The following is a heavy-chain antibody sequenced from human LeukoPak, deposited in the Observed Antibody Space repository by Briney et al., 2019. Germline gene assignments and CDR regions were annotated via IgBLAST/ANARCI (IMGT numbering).Heavy chain of an antibody. CDR1: GVTFSSYA. CDR3: AKLSGYSYGYFDY. J-gene: IGHJ4*02. Sequence: PGGSLRLSCAASGVTFSSYAMSWVRQAPGKGLEWVSAISGSGGSTYYADSVKGRFTISRDNSKNTLYLQMNSLRAEDTAVYYCAKLSGYSYGYFDYWGQGALVTVSS. CDR2: ISGSGGST. D-gene: IGHD5-18*01. V-gene: IGHV3-23*01.